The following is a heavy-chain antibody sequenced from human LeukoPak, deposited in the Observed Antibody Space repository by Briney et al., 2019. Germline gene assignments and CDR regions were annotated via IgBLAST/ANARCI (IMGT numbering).Heavy chain of an antibody. J-gene: IGHJ3*02. D-gene: IGHD3-22*01. CDR2: IIPILGIA. CDR1: GGTFSSYA. V-gene: IGHV1-69*04. Sequence: SVKVSCKASGGTFSSYAISWVRQAPGQGLEWMGRIIPILGIANYAQKFQGRVTITADKSTSTAYMELSSLRSEDTAVYYCARPGGGTMIVVGDAFDIWGQGTMVTVSS. CDR3: ARPGGGTMIVVGDAFDI.